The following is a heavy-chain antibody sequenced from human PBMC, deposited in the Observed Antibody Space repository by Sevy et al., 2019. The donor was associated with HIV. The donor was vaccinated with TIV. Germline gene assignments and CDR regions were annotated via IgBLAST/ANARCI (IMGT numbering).Heavy chain of an antibody. CDR3: VRGVSFYYDKRGHWVNWYFDL. V-gene: IGHV1-8*01. Sequence: ASVKVSCKASGYTFTNNDINWVRQAPGQGLEWMGWMNPNSGNAGYAQKFQGRVTMTRDTSINTADLALSSLRSEDTAMYYCVRGVSFYYDKRGHWVNWYFDLWGRGTLVTVSS. CDR1: GYTFTNND. D-gene: IGHD3-16*01. CDR2: MNPNSGNA. J-gene: IGHJ2*01.